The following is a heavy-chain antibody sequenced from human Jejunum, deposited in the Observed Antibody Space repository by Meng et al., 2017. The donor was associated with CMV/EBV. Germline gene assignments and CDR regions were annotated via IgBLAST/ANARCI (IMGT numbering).Heavy chain of an antibody. D-gene: IGHD2-2*01. CDR3: ARGPRCTSCYSGFYYFGMGV. V-gene: IGHV1-69*05. CDR1: A. Sequence: AISWVRQAPRQGLEWLGGIIPISGIAQYSQNLQGRVTITTDESTDTAYMELSSLRSEDTAVYYCARGPRCTSCYSGFYYFGMGVWGQGTTVTVSS. J-gene: IGHJ6*02. CDR2: IIPISGIA.